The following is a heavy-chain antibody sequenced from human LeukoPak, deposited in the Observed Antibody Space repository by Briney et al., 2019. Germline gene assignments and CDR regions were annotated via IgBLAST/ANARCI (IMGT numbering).Heavy chain of an antibody. CDR3: ARDNRVLAAAGTGGMDV. D-gene: IGHD6-13*01. Sequence: ASVKVSCKASGYTFTSYGISWVRQAPGQGLEWMGWISAYNGNTNYAQKLQGRVTMTTDTSTSTAYMELRSLRSDDTAVYYCARDNRVLAAAGTGGMDVWGQGTTVTVSS. CDR1: GYTFTSYG. J-gene: IGHJ6*02. CDR2: ISAYNGNT. V-gene: IGHV1-18*01.